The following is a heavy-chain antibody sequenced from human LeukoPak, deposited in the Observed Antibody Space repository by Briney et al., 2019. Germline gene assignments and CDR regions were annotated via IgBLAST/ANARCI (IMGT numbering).Heavy chain of an antibody. J-gene: IGHJ5*02. Sequence: SETLSLTCTVSGGSISPYFWSWIRQPPGKGLEWIGYISYTGSTIYSPSLKSRVAISVDTSKNQFSLQLTSVTAADTAVYYCARDDYRGVTNFDPWGQGTLVTVSS. CDR1: GGSISPYF. CDR3: ARDDYRGVTNFDP. D-gene: IGHD3-10*01. V-gene: IGHV4-59*01. CDR2: ISYTGST.